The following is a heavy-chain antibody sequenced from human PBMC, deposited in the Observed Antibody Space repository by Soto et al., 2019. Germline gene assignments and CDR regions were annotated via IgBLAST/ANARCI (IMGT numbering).Heavy chain of an antibody. CDR2: ISAYNGNT. J-gene: IGHJ4*02. V-gene: IGHV1-18*01. CDR3: ARDNGYSYGTGRVDY. Sequence: QVQLVQSGAEVKKPGASVKVSCKASGHTFTSNGISWVRQAPGQGLAWMGWISAYNGNTNYAQKIQGRVTMTTDTSTITAYMELRSLRSDDTAVYYCARDNGYSYGTGRVDYWGQGPLVTVSS. D-gene: IGHD5-18*01. CDR1: GHTFTSNG.